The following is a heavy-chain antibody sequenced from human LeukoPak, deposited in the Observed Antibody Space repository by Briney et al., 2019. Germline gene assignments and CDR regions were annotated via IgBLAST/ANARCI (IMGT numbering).Heavy chain of an antibody. V-gene: IGHV4-38-2*02. J-gene: IGHJ3*02. CDR3: ARDEARWSGEGDAFDI. CDR2: IYHSGST. D-gene: IGHD3-10*01. Sequence: SETLSLTCTVSGYSISSGYYWGWIRQPPGQGLEWIGSIYHSGSTYYNPSLKSRVTISVDTSKNQFSLKLSSVTAADTAVYYCARDEARWSGEGDAFDIWGQGRMVTVSS. CDR1: GYSISSGYY.